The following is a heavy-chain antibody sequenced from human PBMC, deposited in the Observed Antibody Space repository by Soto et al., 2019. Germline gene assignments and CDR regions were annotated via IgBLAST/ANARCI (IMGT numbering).Heavy chain of an antibody. V-gene: IGHV1-69*13. Sequence: SVKVSCKASGGTFSSYAISWVRQAPGQGLEGMGGIVPIFGTANYAQEFQGRVTITADESTSTAYMELSSLSSEDTAMYYCARGRGSSGWYPKLNYYYYGMDVWGQGTTLTVSS. CDR2: IVPIFGTA. J-gene: IGHJ6*02. CDR1: GGTFSSYA. D-gene: IGHD6-19*01. CDR3: ARGRGSSGWYPKLNYYYYGMDV.